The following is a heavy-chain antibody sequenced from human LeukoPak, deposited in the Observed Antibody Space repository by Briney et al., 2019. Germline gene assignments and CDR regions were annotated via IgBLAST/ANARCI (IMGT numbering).Heavy chain of an antibody. CDR3: AKSHHVTAIDY. CDR1: GFTLSNAW. J-gene: IGHJ4*02. Sequence: PGGSLRLSCAASGFTLSNAWMTWVRQAPGKGLEWVSAISGSGGSTYYAGSVKGRFTISRDNSKNTLYLQMNSLRADDTAVYYCAKSHHVTAIDYWGQGTLVTVSS. CDR2: ISGSGGST. D-gene: IGHD2-21*02. V-gene: IGHV3-23*01.